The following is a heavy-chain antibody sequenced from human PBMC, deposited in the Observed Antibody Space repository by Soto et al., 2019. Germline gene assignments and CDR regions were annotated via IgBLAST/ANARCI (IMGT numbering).Heavy chain of an antibody. V-gene: IGHV3-73*01. J-gene: IGHJ5*02. Sequence: PGGSLRLSCAASGFPFSGHYMDWVRQAPGKGLEWVGRIKNKTNSYTTTYAASVKGRLSISRDDSKNTAYLQMNSLKTEDTAVYYCTRANCNSTGCYSVYDHWGQGALVTVSS. CDR2: IKNKTNSYTT. CDR3: TRANCNSTGCYSVYDH. CDR1: GFPFSGHY. D-gene: IGHD2-2*02.